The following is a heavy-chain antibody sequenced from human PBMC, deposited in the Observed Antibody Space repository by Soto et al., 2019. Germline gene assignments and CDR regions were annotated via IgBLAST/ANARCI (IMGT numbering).Heavy chain of an antibody. D-gene: IGHD1-1*01. V-gene: IGHV4-34*01. Sequence: QVQLQQWGAGLLKPSETLSLTCAVYGGSVSSGSYYWSWIRQPPGKGLEWIGEMSHSGGTNFNPSVKSGVIISVGKSKSQCSLKMIFVTAADAALYYCARVQRGTATTVVDAFDIWGPGTMVTVSS. J-gene: IGHJ3*02. CDR3: ARVQRGTATTVVDAFDI. CDR1: GGSVSSGSYY. CDR2: MSHSGGT.